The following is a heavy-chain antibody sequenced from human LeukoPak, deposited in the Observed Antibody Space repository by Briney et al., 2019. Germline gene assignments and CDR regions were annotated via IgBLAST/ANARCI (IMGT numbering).Heavy chain of an antibody. CDR3: SRITTNGYFEY. CDR2: IRWDDER. CDR1: GFTFSSFW. Sequence: GVSLRLSCSASGFTFSSFWMGWVRQAPGKGLEWVASIRWDDERHHVDSVTGRFSVSRDNAKNSLYLQMNSLRAEDTAVYFCSRITTNGYFEYWGQGALVTVSS. J-gene: IGHJ4*02. V-gene: IGHV3-7*01. D-gene: IGHD1-1*01.